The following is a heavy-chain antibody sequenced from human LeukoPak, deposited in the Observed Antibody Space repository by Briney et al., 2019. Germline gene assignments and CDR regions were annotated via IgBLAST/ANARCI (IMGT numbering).Heavy chain of an antibody. CDR1: GGSFSGYY. V-gene: IGHV4-34*01. D-gene: IGHD4-23*01. CDR3: TRGGKIFDY. CDR2: INHSGST. Sequence: SETLSLTRAVYGGSFSGYYWSWIRQPPGKGLEWIGEINHSGSTNYNPSLKSRVTISVDTSKNQFSLKLSSVTAADTAVYYCTRGGKIFDYWGQGTLVTVSS. J-gene: IGHJ4*02.